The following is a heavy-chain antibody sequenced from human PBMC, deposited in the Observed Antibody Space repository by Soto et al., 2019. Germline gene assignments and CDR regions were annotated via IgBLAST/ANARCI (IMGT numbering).Heavy chain of an antibody. J-gene: IGHJ6*04. CDR1: GGSFSGYY. CDR3: ASFITMVRSYYYNGMDV. V-gene: IGHV4-34*01. D-gene: IGHD3-10*01. Sequence: PSETLSLTCAVYGGSFSGYYWSWIRQPPGKGLEWIGEINHSGSTNYNPSLKSRVTISVDTSKNQFSLKLSSVTAADTAVYYCASFITMVRSYYYNGMDVWGKGTTVTVSS. CDR2: INHSGST.